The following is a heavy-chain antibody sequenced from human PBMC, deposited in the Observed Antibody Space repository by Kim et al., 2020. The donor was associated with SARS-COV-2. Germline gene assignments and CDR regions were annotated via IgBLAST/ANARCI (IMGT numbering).Heavy chain of an antibody. V-gene: IGHV3-66*01. CDR3: ARDPGSSGYYGDRRAFDI. CDR2: IYRGGST. Sequence: GGSLRLSCAASGFTVSSNYMSWVRQAPGKGLEWVSVIYRGGSTYYADSVKGRFTISRDNSKNTLYLQMNSLRAEDTAVYYCARDPGSSGYYGDRRAFDIWGQGTMVTVSS. D-gene: IGHD3-22*01. J-gene: IGHJ3*02. CDR1: GFTVSSNY.